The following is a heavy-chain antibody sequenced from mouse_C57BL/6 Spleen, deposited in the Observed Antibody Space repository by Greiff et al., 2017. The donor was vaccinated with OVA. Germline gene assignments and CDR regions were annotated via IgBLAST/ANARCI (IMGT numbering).Heavy chain of an antibody. CDR2: LYPGDGDT. J-gene: IGHJ2*01. CDR3: ARSSDSSGYDY. V-gene: IGHV1-82*01. Sequence: QVQLQQSGPELVKPGASVKISCKASGYAFSSSWMNWVKQRPGKGLEWIGRLYPGDGDTNYNGKFKGKATLTADKSSSTAYMQLSSLTSEDSAVYVCARSSDSSGYDYWGQGTTLTVSS. CDR1: GYAFSSSW. D-gene: IGHD3-2*02.